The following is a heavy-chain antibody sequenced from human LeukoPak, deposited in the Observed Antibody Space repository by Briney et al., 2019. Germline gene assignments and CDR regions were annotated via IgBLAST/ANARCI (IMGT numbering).Heavy chain of an antibody. Sequence: SQTLSLTCAISGDSVSSNSATWNWIRQSPSRGLEWLGRTYYRSKWYNDYAASVKSRITIKPDTSKNQLSLQLNSVTPEDTAVYYCARDGMAVAVGYFDLWGRGTLVTVSS. CDR3: ARDGMAVAVGYFDL. CDR2: TYYRSKWYN. J-gene: IGHJ2*01. CDR1: GDSVSSNSAT. D-gene: IGHD6-19*01. V-gene: IGHV6-1*01.